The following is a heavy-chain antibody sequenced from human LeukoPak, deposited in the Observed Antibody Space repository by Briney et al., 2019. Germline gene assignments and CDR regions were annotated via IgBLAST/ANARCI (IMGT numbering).Heavy chain of an antibody. Sequence: GGSLRLSCAASGFTFSSYSMHWVRQAPGKGLEWVAVIWYDGSNKYYADSVKGRFTISRDNSKNTLYLQMNSLRAEDTAVYYCAKDQARGYPHYYFDYWGQGTLVTVSS. V-gene: IGHV3-33*06. CDR3: AKDQARGYPHYYFDY. CDR2: IWYDGSNK. J-gene: IGHJ4*02. D-gene: IGHD3-22*01. CDR1: GFTFSSYS.